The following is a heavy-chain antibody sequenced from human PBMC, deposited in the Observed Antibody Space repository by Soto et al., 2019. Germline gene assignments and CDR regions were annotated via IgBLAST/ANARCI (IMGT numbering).Heavy chain of an antibody. J-gene: IGHJ4*02. D-gene: IGHD2-15*01. V-gene: IGHV4-31*03. CDR3: GRDTRPGTFDY. Sequence: PSETLSLTCTVSGGSISSGGYYCSWIRQHPGKGLEWIGYIYYSGSTYYNPSLKSRVTISVDTSKNQFSLKLSSLTAADTAVYYCGRDTRPGTFDYWGQGTLVTVSS. CDR1: GGSISSGGYY. CDR2: IYYSGST.